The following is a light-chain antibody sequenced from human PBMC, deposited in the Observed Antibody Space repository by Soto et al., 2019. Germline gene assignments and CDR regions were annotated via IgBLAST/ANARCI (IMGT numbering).Light chain of an antibody. CDR1: SSDIGAYDY. CDR3: SSYTGGNPSYV. J-gene: IGLJ1*01. V-gene: IGLV2-8*01. CDR2: EVT. Sequence: QSVLTQPASVSGSPGQSITISCSGTSSDIGAYDYVSWYQQHPGRAPKLMIYEVTIRHSGVSDRFSGSKSGNTASLTVSGLQAEDEADYYCSSYTGGNPSYVFGTGTKVTVL.